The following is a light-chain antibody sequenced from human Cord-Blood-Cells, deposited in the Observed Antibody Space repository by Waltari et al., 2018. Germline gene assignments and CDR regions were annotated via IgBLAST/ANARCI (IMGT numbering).Light chain of an antibody. J-gene: IGKJ4*01. Sequence: IVMTQSPATLSVSPGERATLSCRASQSVSSNLAWYQQKPGQAPRPLIYGASTRATGIPARFSGSGSGTEFTLTISSLQSEDFAVYYCQQYNNWLTFGGGTKVEIK. CDR3: QQYNNWLT. CDR2: GAS. CDR1: QSVSSN. V-gene: IGKV3-15*01.